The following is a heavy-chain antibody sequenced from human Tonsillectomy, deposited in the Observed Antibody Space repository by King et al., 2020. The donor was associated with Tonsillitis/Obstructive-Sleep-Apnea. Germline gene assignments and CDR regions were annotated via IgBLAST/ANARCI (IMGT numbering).Heavy chain of an antibody. Sequence: QLVESGGGLIQPGGSLRLSCAASGFTVSSNYMSWVRQSPGKGLEWVSVIYSRGSKYYADSVKGRFTISRDTSKNTLYLQMNSLRAEDTAVYYCARTNTVKGGYYFDYWGQGTLVTVSS. V-gene: IGHV3-53*01. CDR1: GFTVSSNY. CDR3: ARTNTVKGGYYFDY. J-gene: IGHJ4*02. D-gene: IGHD4-17*01. CDR2: IYSRGSK.